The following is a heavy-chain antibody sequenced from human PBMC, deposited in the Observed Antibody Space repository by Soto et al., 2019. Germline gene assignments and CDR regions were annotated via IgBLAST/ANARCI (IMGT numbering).Heavy chain of an antibody. CDR3: AKVRQQWQGGDSYYYMDV. D-gene: IGHD6-19*01. Sequence: GGSLRLSCAASGFTFSSYAMSWVRQAPGKGLEWVSAISGSGGSTYYADSVKGRFTISRDNSKNTLYLQMNSLRAEDTAVYYCAKVRQQWQGGDSYYYMDVWGKGTTVTVSS. J-gene: IGHJ6*03. CDR2: ISGSGGST. CDR1: GFTFSSYA. V-gene: IGHV3-23*01.